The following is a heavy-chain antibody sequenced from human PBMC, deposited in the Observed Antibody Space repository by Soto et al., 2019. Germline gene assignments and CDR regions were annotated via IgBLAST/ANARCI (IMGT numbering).Heavy chain of an antibody. CDR3: DRDSGGFGDSDF. J-gene: IGHJ4*02. CDR1: GGSIRSSNYY. Sequence: QVQLQESGPGLVKTSQTLSLTCTVSGGSIRSSNYYWTWIRQPPGQGLEWSGYIYYSGSTYYNPTLTSLITISVATTKNQFPLALSSVTAAATAVYYCDRDSGGFGDSDFWGPGTLVTVSS. CDR2: IYYSGST. D-gene: IGHD3-10*01. V-gene: IGHV4-30-4*01.